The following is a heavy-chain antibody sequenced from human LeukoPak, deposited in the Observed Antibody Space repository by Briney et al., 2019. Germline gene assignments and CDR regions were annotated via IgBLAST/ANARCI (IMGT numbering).Heavy chain of an antibody. D-gene: IGHD3-10*01. J-gene: IGHJ4*02. CDR3: AREGTMVRAFDY. V-gene: IGHV3-66*01. CDR2: IYSGGST. CDR1: GFTVSSNY. Sequence: GGSLRPSCAASGFTVSSNYMSWVRQAPGKGLEWVSVIYSGGSTYYADSVKGRFTISRDNSKNTLYLQMNSLRAEDTAVYYCAREGTMVRAFDYWGQGTLATVSS.